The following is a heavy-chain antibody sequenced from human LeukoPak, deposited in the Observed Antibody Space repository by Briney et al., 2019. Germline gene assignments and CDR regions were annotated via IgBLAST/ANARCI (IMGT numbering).Heavy chain of an antibody. CDR1: GYTFNTYG. J-gene: IGHJ5*02. CDR3: ARGGWFGEKNWFDP. Sequence: ASVKVSCKSSGYTFNTYGITWVRQATGQGLEWMGWMNPNSGNTGYAQKFQGRVTITRNTSISTAYMELSSLRSEDTAVYYCARGGWFGEKNWFDPWGQGTLVTVSS. D-gene: IGHD3-10*01. V-gene: IGHV1-8*03. CDR2: MNPNSGNT.